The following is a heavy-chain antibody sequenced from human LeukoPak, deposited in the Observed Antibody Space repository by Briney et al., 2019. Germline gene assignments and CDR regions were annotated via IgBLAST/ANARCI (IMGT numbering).Heavy chain of an antibody. CDR1: GGSISSGGYY. J-gene: IGHJ5*02. V-gene: IGHV4-31*03. D-gene: IGHD5-12*01. Sequence: PSETLSLTCTVSGGSISSGGYYWSWIRQHPGKGLEWIGYIYYSGSTYYNPSLKSRVTISVDTSKNQFSLKLSSVTAADTAVYYCARFEGSGYAHSWFDPWGQGTLVTVSS. CDR2: IYYSGST. CDR3: ARFEGSGYAHSWFDP.